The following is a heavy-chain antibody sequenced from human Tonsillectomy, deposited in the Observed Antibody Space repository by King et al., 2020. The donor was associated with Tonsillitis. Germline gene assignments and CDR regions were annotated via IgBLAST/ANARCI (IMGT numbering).Heavy chain of an antibody. Sequence: DVQLVESGGGLVQPGGSLRLSCAASGFTFSSYEMNWVRQAPGKGLEWVSYISSSGFTLYYADSVKGRFTISRDNAKNSLYLQMNSLRAEDTAVYYCARVYNYYYYMDVWGKGTTVTVSS. CDR2: ISSSGFTL. CDR3: ARVYNYYYYMDV. V-gene: IGHV3-48*03. CDR1: GFTFSSYE. J-gene: IGHJ6*03.